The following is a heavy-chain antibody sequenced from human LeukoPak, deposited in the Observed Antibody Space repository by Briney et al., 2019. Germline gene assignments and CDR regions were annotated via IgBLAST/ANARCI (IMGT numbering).Heavy chain of an antibody. V-gene: IGHV4-59*08. D-gene: IGHD5-12*01. Sequence: SETLSLTCTVSGGSNSGYYWTWIRQPPGKGLEWIGYISYSGSTSSHPSLKSRVTISLDTSKNQFSLKLTSVTAADTAVYYCVRGYSGYPYYLDYWGQGTLVTVSS. CDR2: ISYSGST. CDR1: GGSNSGYY. CDR3: VRGYSGYPYYLDY. J-gene: IGHJ4*02.